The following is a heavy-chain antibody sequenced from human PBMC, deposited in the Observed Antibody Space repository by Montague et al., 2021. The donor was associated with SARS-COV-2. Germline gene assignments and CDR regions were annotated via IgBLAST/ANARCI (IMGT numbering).Heavy chain of an antibody. V-gene: IGHV4-59*01. CDR1: GASINSYY. CDR3: ARFWSGYVDK. J-gene: IGHJ4*02. Sequence: SETLSLTCSFSGASINSYYWTWVRLPPGKPLQWLGYIYYTGGTTHNPSLKSRLTMSVDTSRSQFSLRLTSVTAADTAVYFCARFWSGYVDKWSQGTLVTVSS. D-gene: IGHD3-3*01. CDR2: IYYTGGT.